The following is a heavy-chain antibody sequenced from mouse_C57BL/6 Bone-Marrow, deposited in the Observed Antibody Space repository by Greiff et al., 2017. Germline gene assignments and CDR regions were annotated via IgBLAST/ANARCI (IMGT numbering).Heavy chain of an antibody. CDR3: AIPLYYYGSPFDY. D-gene: IGHD1-1*01. V-gene: IGHV1-81*01. CDR1: GYTFTSYG. CDR2: IYPRSGNT. Sequence: QVQLKESGAELARPGASVKLSCKASGYTFTSYGISWVKQRTGQGLEWIGEIYPRSGNTYYNEKFKGKAPLTADKSSSPAYMELRSLTSEDSAVYFCAIPLYYYGSPFDYWGQGTTLTVSS. J-gene: IGHJ2*01.